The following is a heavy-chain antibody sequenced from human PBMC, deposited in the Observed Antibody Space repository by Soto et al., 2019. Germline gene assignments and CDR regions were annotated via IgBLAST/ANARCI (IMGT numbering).Heavy chain of an antibody. CDR2: IIPMLDRT. V-gene: IGHV1-69*08. CDR3: ARGTVTPFGVVTPPDY. D-gene: IGHD3-3*01. J-gene: IGHJ4*02. Sequence: QVQLVQSGAEVKRPGSSVKVSCKSSGGSFNSFHFNWVRQAPGQGLEWMGRIIPMLDRTQYAQMFQGRVTITADKSTSTAYMEMSGLESVDTAVYYCARGTVTPFGVVTPPDYWGQGTLVTVSS. CDR1: GGSFNSFH.